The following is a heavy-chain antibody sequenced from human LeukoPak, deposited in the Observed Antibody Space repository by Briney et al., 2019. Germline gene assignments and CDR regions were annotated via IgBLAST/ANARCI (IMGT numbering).Heavy chain of an antibody. V-gene: IGHV1-18*01. CDR3: ARDRGYYGSGPPNWFDP. Sequence: GASVKVSRKASGYTFTSYGISWVRQAPGHGLEWMGWISAYNGNTNYAQKLQCRVTMTTDTSTSTAYMELRSLRSDDTAVYYCARDRGYYGSGPPNWFDPWGQGTLVTVSS. CDR2: ISAYNGNT. D-gene: IGHD3-10*01. CDR1: GYTFTSYG. J-gene: IGHJ5*02.